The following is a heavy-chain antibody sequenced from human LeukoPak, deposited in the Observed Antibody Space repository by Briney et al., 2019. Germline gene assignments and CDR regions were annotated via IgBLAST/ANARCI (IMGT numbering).Heavy chain of an antibody. CDR1: GFTFSSYS. J-gene: IGHJ6*02. CDR3: ARDSTVTTDYYYGMDV. V-gene: IGHV3-21*01. Sequence: PGGSLRLSCAASGFTFSSYSMNWVRQAPGKGLEWVSSISSSSSYIYYADSVKGRFTISRDNAKNSLYLQMNSLRAEDTAVYYCARDSTVTTDYYYGMDVWGQGTTVIVSS. D-gene: IGHD4-17*01. CDR2: ISSSSSYI.